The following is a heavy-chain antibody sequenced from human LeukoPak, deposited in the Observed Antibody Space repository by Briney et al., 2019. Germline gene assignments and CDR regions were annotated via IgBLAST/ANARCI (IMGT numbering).Heavy chain of an antibody. J-gene: IGHJ4*02. V-gene: IGHV1-8*02. CDR3: VRTPPNWGFDY. CDR2: MSPNSGDT. Sequence: ASVKVSCKASGGTFSSYAISWVRQAPGQGLEWSGWMSPNSGDTGYAQKFQGRVTMTSDSSISTAYMELSSLRSEDTAIYYCVRTPPNWGFDYWGQGTLVTVSS. CDR1: GGTFSSYA. D-gene: IGHD7-27*01.